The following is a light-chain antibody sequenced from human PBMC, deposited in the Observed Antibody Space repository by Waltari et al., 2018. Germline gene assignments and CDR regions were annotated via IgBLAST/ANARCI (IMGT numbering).Light chain of an antibody. V-gene: IGKV4-1*01. CDR2: WAS. CDR3: QQYYSGPCT. CDR1: QSVLYSTNNKNY. J-gene: IGKJ5*01. Sequence: DIVMTQSPDSLAVSLGERATINCKSSQSVLYSTNNKNYLAWYQQKPGQPPKLLIYWASTRESGVPDRFAGSGAGTDFTLTISSLQAEDVAVYYCQQYYSGPCTFGQGTRLEIK.